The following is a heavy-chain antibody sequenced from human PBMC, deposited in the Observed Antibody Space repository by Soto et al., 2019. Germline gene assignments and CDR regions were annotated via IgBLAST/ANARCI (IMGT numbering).Heavy chain of an antibody. Sequence: ASVRVSCNASGYTFTSSGISWVRQAPGQGREWMGWISAYNGNTDYAQTLQGRVTMTTDTSTSTAYMELRSLRSDDTAVYYCARDLYYYDSSGHFDYRGQVXLVTESS. CDR2: ISAYNGNT. D-gene: IGHD3-22*01. CDR1: GYTFTSSG. J-gene: IGHJ4*02. CDR3: ARDLYYYDSSGHFDY. V-gene: IGHV1-18*04.